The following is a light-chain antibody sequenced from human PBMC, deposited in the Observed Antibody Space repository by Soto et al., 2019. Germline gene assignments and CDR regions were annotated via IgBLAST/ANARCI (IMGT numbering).Light chain of an antibody. Sequence: EIVLTQSPGTLSLSPGERATLSCRASQSVSSSYLAWYQQKPGQAPRLLIYGASSRATGIPDRFSGSGSGTASTLPISSLEPEDLAVYCCQPYGRSPMYTFGPGTKRETK. V-gene: IGKV3-20*01. CDR1: QSVSSSY. CDR2: GAS. CDR3: QPYGRSPMYT. J-gene: IGKJ2*01.